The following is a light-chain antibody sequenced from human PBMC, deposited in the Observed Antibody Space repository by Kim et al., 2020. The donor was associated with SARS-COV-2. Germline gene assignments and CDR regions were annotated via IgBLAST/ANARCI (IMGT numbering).Light chain of an antibody. V-gene: IGLV3-21*01. CDR2: YDS. J-gene: IGLJ1*01. CDR3: QVWDTDTDHYV. Sequence: APGQTARFNGGGNNIGGHSVHLYQQKPGQAPVLVMYYDSDRPSGIPERFSGSKSANTATLTISRVEAGDEADYYCQVWDTDTDHYVFGTGTKVTVL. CDR1: NIGGHS.